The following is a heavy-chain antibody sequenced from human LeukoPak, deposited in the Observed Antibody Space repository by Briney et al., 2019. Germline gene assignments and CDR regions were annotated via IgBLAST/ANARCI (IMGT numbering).Heavy chain of an antibody. J-gene: IGHJ4*02. V-gene: IGHV3-7*03. CDR2: IKQDGSEK. Sequence: PGGSLRLSCVASGFTFSSYWMSWVRQAPGKGLEWVANIKQDGSEKYYVDSVKGRFTISRDNAKNSLYLQMNSLRAEDTAVYYCAREADTAMVKGTYYFDYWGQGTLVTVSS. CDR1: GFTFSSYW. CDR3: AREADTAMVKGTYYFDY. D-gene: IGHD5-18*01.